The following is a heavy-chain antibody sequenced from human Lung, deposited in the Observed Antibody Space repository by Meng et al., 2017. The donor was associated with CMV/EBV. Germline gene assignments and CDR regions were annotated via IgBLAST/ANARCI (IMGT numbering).Heavy chain of an antibody. J-gene: IGHJ1*01. CDR2: IPHRGSS. Sequence: PLREPGPALVKPSETLSLTCPVSGDSITNHNWWAWVRQPPGKGLEWIGEIPHRGSSAYNPSLKSRVSMSIDKSKNQFSLKLTSVTAADTAVYHCLRRSGGSVWGQGTLVTASS. V-gene: IGHV4-4*02. CDR1: GDSITNHNW. CDR3: LRRSGGSV. D-gene: IGHD3-10*01.